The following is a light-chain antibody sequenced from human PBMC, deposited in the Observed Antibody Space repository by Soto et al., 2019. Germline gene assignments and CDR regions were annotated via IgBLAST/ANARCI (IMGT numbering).Light chain of an antibody. J-gene: IGKJ2*01. CDR2: LGS. CDR3: MQGLRPMYT. CDR1: QTLLHSNGYTY. V-gene: IGKV2-28*01. Sequence: IALTQSPLSLSVTPGEPASISCRYSQTLLHSNGYTYLNWYLQKPGQSPQLLIYLGSNRASGVPDRFSGSGSGTDFTLKINRVQAEDVGVFYCMQGLRPMYTFGQGTKVDIK.